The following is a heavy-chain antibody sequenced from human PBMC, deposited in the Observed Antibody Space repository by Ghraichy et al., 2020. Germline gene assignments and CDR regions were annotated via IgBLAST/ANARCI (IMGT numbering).Heavy chain of an antibody. CDR1: GFTFSSYA. CDR2: ISSINTNI. J-gene: IGHJ4*02. V-gene: IGHV3-21*01. CDR3: TRDNGRRDDY. Sequence: SCAASGFTFSSYAMNWVRQTPGKGLQWVSSISSINTNIYYADSVKGRFTISRDNAKNSLYLQMNSLRAEDTAIYYCTRDNGRRDDYWGQGTLVTVSS. D-gene: IGHD1-26*01.